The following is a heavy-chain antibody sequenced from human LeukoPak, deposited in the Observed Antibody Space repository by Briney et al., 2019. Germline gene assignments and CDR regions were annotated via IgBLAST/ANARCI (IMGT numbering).Heavy chain of an antibody. D-gene: IGHD3-10*01. V-gene: IGHV3-30*04. CDR1: GFTFSSYA. Sequence: GGSLRLSCAASGFTFSSYAMHWVRQAPGKGLEWVAVISYDGNNKYYADSVKGRFTISRDNSKNTMYLQMNSLRPEDTSVYYCARGDYYGSGGYFYWFDPWGQGTLVIVSS. J-gene: IGHJ5*02. CDR2: ISYDGNNK. CDR3: ARGDYYGSGGYFYWFDP.